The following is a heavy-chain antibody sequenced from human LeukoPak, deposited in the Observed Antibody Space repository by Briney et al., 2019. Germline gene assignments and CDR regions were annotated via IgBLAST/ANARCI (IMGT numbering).Heavy chain of an antibody. V-gene: IGHV3-9*01. Sequence: SLRLSCAASGFTFDDYAMHWVRQAPGKGLEWVSGISWNSGSIGYADSVKGRFTISRDNAKNSLYLQMNSLRAEDTALYYCAKDAYDYVWGSYRHLDYWGQGTLVTVSS. CDR1: GFTFDDYA. J-gene: IGHJ4*02. CDR3: AKDAYDYVWGSYRHLDY. D-gene: IGHD3-16*02. CDR2: ISWNSGSI.